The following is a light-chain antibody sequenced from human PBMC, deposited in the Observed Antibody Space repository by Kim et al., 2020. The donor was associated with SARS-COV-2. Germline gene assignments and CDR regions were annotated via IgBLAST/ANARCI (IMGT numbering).Light chain of an antibody. Sequence: DIQMTQSPSSLSASVGDRVTISCRASQGISHYLAWYQQKPGKVPKLLIYAASTLQSGVPSRFSGSGSGTDFTLIISNLQPEDVGSYYCQKYDRAPRTFGQGTKVDIK. CDR1: QGISHY. CDR2: AAS. V-gene: IGKV1-27*01. J-gene: IGKJ1*01. CDR3: QKYDRAPRT.